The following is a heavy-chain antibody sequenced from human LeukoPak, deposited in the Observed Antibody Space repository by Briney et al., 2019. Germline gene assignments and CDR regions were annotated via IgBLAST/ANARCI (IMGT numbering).Heavy chain of an antibody. CDR2: ISYDGSNK. Sequence: GGSLRLSCAASGFTFSSYSMNWVRQAPGKGLEWVAVISYDGSNKYYADSVKGRFTISRDNSKNTLYLQMNSLRAEDTAVYYCAKGPGWQWLVYFDYWGQGTLVTVSS. V-gene: IGHV3-30*18. D-gene: IGHD6-19*01. CDR3: AKGPGWQWLVYFDY. J-gene: IGHJ4*02. CDR1: GFTFSSYS.